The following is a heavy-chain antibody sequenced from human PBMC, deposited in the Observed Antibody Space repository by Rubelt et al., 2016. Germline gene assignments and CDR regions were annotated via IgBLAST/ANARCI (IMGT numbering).Heavy chain of an antibody. Sequence: GQPGGSLRLSCAASGFTFSNYAMSWVRQAPGKGLEWVSSISSNGGRTYYADSVKGRFTISRDNSKNTLYLQMNSPRAEDTAVYYCAKVIGGRYPNAFDIWGQGTVVTASS. CDR1: GFTFSNYA. V-gene: IGHV3-23*01. CDR3: AKVIGGRYPNAFDI. CDR2: ISSNGGRT. D-gene: IGHD1-26*01. J-gene: IGHJ3*02.